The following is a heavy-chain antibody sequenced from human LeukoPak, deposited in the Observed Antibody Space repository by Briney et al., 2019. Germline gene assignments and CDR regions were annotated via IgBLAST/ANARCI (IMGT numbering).Heavy chain of an antibody. D-gene: IGHD1-26*01. CDR2: IYYSGST. V-gene: IGHV4-61*08. J-gene: IGHJ4*02. CDR3: ARGLSGSYYVALDY. CDR1: GGSISSGGYY. Sequence: PSETLSLTCTVSGGSISSGGYYWSWIRQHPGKGLEWIGYIYYSGSTNYNPSLKSRVTISVDTSKNQFSLKLSTVTAADTAVYYCARGLSGSYYVALDYWGQGTLVTVSS.